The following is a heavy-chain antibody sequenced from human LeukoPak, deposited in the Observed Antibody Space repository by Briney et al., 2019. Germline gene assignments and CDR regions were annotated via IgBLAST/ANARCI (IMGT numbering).Heavy chain of an antibody. V-gene: IGHV3-23*01. Sequence: RGSLRLSCAASGFTFSSCAMSWVRQAPGKGLEWASAISGSGGSTYYADSVKGRFTISRDNSKNTLYLQMNSLRAEDTAVYYCAKAYYDILTGYNGYWGQGTLVTVSS. CDR1: GFTFSSCA. D-gene: IGHD3-9*01. CDR3: AKAYYDILTGYNGY. J-gene: IGHJ4*02. CDR2: ISGSGGST.